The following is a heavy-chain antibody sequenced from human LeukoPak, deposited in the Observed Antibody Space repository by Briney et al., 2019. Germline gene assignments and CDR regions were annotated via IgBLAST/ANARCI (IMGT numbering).Heavy chain of an antibody. J-gene: IGHJ4*02. CDR3: ARVDYDSSGYYDY. CDR1: GGTFSSYA. V-gene: IGHV1-69*04. D-gene: IGHD3-22*01. Sequence: GASVKVSCKASGGTFSSYAISWVRQAPGQGLEWMGRIIPILGIANYAQKFQGRVTTTADKSTSTAYMELSSLRSEDTAVYYCARVDYDSSGYYDYWGQGTLVTVSS. CDR2: IIPILGIA.